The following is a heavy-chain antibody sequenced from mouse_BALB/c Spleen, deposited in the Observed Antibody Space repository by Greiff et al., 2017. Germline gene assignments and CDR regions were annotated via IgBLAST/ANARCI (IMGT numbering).Heavy chain of an antibody. D-gene: IGHD1-1*02. CDR2: ISSGGSYT. Sequence: EVQRVESGGGLVKPGGSLKLSCAASGFTFSSYSMSWVRQTPEKRLEWVATISSGGSYTYYPDSVKGRFTISRDNAKNTLYLQMSNLKSEDTAMYYYTRDGGNHDYAMDDWGQGTAVTVSS. V-gene: IGHV5-6-4*01. CDR3: TRDGGNHDYAMDD. J-gene: IGHJ4*01. CDR1: GFTFSSYS.